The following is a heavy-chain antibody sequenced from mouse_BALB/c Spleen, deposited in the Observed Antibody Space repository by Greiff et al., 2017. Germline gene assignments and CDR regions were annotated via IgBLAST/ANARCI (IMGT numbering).Heavy chain of an antibody. Sequence: EVMLVESGGGLVKPGGSLKLSCAASGFTFSSYAMSWVRQTPEKRLEWVATISSGGSYTYYPDSVKGRFTISRDNAKNTLYLQMSSLRSEDTAMYYCARHGDYGFDYWGQGTTLTVSS. V-gene: IGHV5-9-3*01. D-gene: IGHD2-13*01. CDR2: ISSGGSYT. J-gene: IGHJ2*01. CDR1: GFTFSSYA. CDR3: ARHGDYGFDY.